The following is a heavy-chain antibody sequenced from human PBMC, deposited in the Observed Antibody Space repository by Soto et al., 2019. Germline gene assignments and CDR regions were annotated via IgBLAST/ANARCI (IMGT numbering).Heavy chain of an antibody. CDR1: GGTFSTYA. Sequence: QVLLVQSGAEVKKPESSVTVSCKSPGGTFSTYAISWVLQAPGQGLEWMGGIIHMFGTANYSQRLQDIVTLTADESTNTVYMELSSLRSEDTAVYFCASGIQLWLRRINNGYSGWGQGTMVTVSS. J-gene: IGHJ4*02. CDR2: IIHMFGTA. V-gene: IGHV1-69*12. CDR3: ASGIQLWLRRINNGYSG. D-gene: IGHD5-18*01.